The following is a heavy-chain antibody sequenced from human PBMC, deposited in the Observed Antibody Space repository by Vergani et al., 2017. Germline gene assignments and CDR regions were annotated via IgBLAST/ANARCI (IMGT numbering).Heavy chain of an antibody. Sequence: QVQLQESGPGLVKPSQTLSLTCTVSGGSISSGDYYWSWIRQPPGKGLEWIGYNYYSGSTYYNPSLKSRVTISVDPSKNQFSLKLSSVTAADTAVYYCARDRSDYYDSSGYFRGWYFDLWGRGTLVTVSS. CDR1: GGSISSGDYY. CDR3: ARDRSDYYDSSGYFRGWYFDL. J-gene: IGHJ2*01. D-gene: IGHD3-22*01. CDR2: NYYSGST. V-gene: IGHV4-30-4*08.